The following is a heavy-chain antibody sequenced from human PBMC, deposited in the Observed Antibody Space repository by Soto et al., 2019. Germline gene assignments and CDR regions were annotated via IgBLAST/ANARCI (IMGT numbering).Heavy chain of an antibody. J-gene: IGHJ4*02. Sequence: PGGFLRLSCAASGFTFSSYAMHWVRQAPGKGLEWVAVISYDGSNKYYADSVKGRFTISRDNSKNTLYLQMNSLRAEDTAVYYCARQKSAGYSFGYWGQGTLVTVSS. D-gene: IGHD1-26*01. CDR3: ARQKSAGYSFGY. CDR1: GFTFSSYA. V-gene: IGHV3-30-3*01. CDR2: ISYDGSNK.